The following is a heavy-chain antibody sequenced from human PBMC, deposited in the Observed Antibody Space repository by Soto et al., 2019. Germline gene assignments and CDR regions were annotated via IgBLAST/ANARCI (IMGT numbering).Heavy chain of an antibody. V-gene: IGHV4-34*01. Sequence: SETLSLTCAVYGGSFSGYYWSWIRQPPGKGLEWIGEINHSGSTNYNPSLKSRVTISVDTSKNQFSLKLSSVTAADTAVYYCARRSIAVAGYFDYWGQGTLVTVS. J-gene: IGHJ4*02. CDR2: INHSGST. CDR3: ARRSIAVAGYFDY. D-gene: IGHD6-19*01. CDR1: GGSFSGYY.